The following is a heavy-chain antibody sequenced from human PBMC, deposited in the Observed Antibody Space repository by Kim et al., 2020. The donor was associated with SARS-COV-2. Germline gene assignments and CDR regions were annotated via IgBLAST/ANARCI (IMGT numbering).Heavy chain of an antibody. Sequence: SETLSLTCTVSGGSISSSSYYWGWIRQPPGKGLEWIGNIYYSGSTYYNPSLKSRVTISVDTSKNQFSLKLSSVTAADTAVYYCARRLTYYDILTGYAPDAFDIWGQGTMVTVSS. J-gene: IGHJ3*02. CDR2: IYYSGST. CDR3: ARRLTYYDILTGYAPDAFDI. CDR1: GGSISSSSYY. D-gene: IGHD3-9*01. V-gene: IGHV4-39*01.